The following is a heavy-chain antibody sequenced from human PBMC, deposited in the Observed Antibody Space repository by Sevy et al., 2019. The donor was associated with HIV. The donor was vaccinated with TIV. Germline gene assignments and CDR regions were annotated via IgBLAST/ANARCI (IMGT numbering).Heavy chain of an antibody. J-gene: IGHJ5*02. CDR3: ARQSGYTSGWFWFDP. CDR1: GVSISSTSYY. CDR2: IYYTGNT. Sequence: SETLSLTCSVSGVSISSTSYYWGWIRQPPGKGLEWIGTIYYTGNTYYNPSLKSRVTISVDTSKNRFSLKLSSVTAADTAVYYCARQSGYTSGWFWFDPWGQGTLVTVSS. D-gene: IGHD6-19*01. V-gene: IGHV4-39*01.